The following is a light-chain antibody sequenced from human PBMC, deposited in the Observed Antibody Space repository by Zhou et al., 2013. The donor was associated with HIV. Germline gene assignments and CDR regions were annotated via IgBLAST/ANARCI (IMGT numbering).Light chain of an antibody. J-gene: IGKJ4*02. CDR1: RSVSPW. Sequence: DVQLTQSPPTLSASVGDNVTITCRASRSVSPWLAWYQQKPGGAPKLLVYQTSTLESRVPPRFRGRGSGAEFHLSIVSLQPEDFATYYCQDYGDSSRAFGRGTRVEMK. V-gene: IGKV1-5*03. CDR3: QDYGDSSRA. CDR2: QTS.